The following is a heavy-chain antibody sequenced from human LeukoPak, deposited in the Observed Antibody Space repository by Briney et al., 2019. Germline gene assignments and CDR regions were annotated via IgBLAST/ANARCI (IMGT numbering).Heavy chain of an antibody. Sequence: ASVKVSCKASGYTFTSYAMNWVRQAPGQGLEWMGWINTNTGNPTYAQGFTGRFVFSLDTSVSTAYLQISSLKAEDTAVYYCARALVGYYDSSGKFDYWGQGTLVTVSS. CDR1: GYTFTSYA. CDR3: ARALVGYYDSSGKFDY. J-gene: IGHJ4*02. D-gene: IGHD3-22*01. V-gene: IGHV7-4-1*02. CDR2: INTNTGNP.